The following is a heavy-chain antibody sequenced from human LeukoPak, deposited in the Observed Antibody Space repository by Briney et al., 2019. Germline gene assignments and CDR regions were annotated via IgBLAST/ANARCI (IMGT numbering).Heavy chain of an antibody. J-gene: IGHJ4*02. D-gene: IGHD3-9*01. Sequence: GGSLRLSCAASGFTFSSYAMSWVRQAPGKGLEWVSAISGSGGSTYYADSMKGRFTISRDNSKSTLYLQMNSLRAEDTAVYYCAKGTKTRYFDWLTEWHFDYWGQGTLVTVSS. CDR3: AKGTKTRYFDWLTEWHFDY. CDR1: GFTFSSYA. V-gene: IGHV3-23*01. CDR2: ISGSGGST.